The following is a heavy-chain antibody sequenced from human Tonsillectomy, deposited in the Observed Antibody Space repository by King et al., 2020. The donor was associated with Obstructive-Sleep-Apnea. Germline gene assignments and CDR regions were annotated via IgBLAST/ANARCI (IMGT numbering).Heavy chain of an antibody. J-gene: IGHJ6*02. V-gene: IGHV4-31*03. CDR1: GDSISSGGYY. D-gene: IGHD3-9*01. CDR3: ARDLRYYGMDV. Sequence: QLQESGPGLVKPSQTLSLTCTVSGDSISSGGYYWSWIRQHPWKGLERIGDIYYSGSTYYNPTLKSRVTISVDTSNDQFSLKLTSVTAADTAVYFCARDLRYYGMDVWGQGTTVTVSS. CDR2: IYYSGST.